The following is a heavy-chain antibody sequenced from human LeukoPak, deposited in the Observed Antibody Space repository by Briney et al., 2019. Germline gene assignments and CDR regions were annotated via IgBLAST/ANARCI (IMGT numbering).Heavy chain of an antibody. CDR3: ARQYSSSPNLGY. V-gene: IGHV4-30-2*01. D-gene: IGHD6-6*01. J-gene: IGHJ4*02. CDR2: VDHSGST. CDR1: GGAINSGANY. Sequence: TSETAPLICSVSGGAINSGANYWNWIRQPPGKGLEWIGSVDHSGSTYYSPSLKSRVTISVDRSKNQFSLKLSSVTAADTAVYYCARQYSSSPNLGYWGQGTLVTVSS.